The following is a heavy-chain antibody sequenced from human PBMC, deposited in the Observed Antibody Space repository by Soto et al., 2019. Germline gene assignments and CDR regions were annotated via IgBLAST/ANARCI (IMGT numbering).Heavy chain of an antibody. CDR1: GTGFSIHW. CDR3: SSDSHCDGGNCPMGGFDI. CDR2: IYPGNSNS. Sequence: GESLKISCKGPGTGFSIHWFAWLRQMPGKGLEWVRIIYPGNSNSLYSPSFQDHVPLSAYTALSTTYLQWHTRKPSDTAIYFCSSDSHCDGGNCPMGGFDIWGQGTMVTVSS. J-gene: IGHJ3*02. D-gene: IGHD2-15*01. V-gene: IGHV5-51*01.